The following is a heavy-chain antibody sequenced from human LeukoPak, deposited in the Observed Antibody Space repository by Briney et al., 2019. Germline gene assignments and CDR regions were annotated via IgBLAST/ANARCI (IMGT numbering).Heavy chain of an antibody. J-gene: IGHJ3*02. CDR1: GGTFSIYA. D-gene: IGHD1-26*01. CDR3: ARGQVGATLSPPDAFDI. V-gene: IGHV1-69*13. CDR2: IIPIFGTA. Sequence: SVKVSCKASGGTFSIYAISWVRQAPGQGLEWMGGIIPIFGTANYAQKFQGRVTITADESTSTAYMELSSLRSEDTAVYYCARGQVGATLSPPDAFDIWGQGTMVTVSS.